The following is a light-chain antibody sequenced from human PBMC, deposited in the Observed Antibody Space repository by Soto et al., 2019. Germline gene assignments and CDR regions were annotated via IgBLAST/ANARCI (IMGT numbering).Light chain of an antibody. V-gene: IGKV3-20*01. CDR3: QQYASSPIT. CDR1: QSVSSNF. CDR2: AAS. Sequence: IVLTQSPGTLSLSPGERATLSCRASQSVSSNFLAWYQQKSGQAPRLLIYAASSRATGIPGRFSGSGSGTGFTLTISRLEPEDFAVYYCQQYASSPITFGQGTRLEIK. J-gene: IGKJ5*01.